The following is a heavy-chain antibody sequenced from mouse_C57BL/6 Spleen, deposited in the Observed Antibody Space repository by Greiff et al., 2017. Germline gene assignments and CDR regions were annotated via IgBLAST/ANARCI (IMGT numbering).Heavy chain of an antibody. J-gene: IGHJ2*01. CDR3: ARGVYYVSSGFDY. V-gene: IGHV1-82*01. CDR1: GYAFSSSW. CDR2: IYPGDGDT. Sequence: QVQLQQSGPELVKPGASVQISCKASGYAFSSSWMNWVKQRPGKGLEWIGRIYPGDGDTNYNGKFKGKATLTADKSSSTAYRQLSSLTSEDSAVYFCARGVYYVSSGFDYWGQGTTLTVSS. D-gene: IGHD1-1*01.